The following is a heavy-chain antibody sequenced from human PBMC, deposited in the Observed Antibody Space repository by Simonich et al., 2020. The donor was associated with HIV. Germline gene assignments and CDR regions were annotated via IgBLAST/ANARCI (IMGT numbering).Heavy chain of an antibody. CDR1: GFTFSSYA. J-gene: IGHJ4*02. CDR2: IRGSGGST. Sequence: EVQLLESGGGLVQPGGSLRLSCAASGFTFSSYAMSWVRQAPGKGVEVVSAIRGSGGSTYYADSVKGRFTISRDNSKNTLYLQMNSLRAEDTAVYYCAKDRYYNFWSGYYDYWGQGTLVTVSS. V-gene: IGHV3-23*01. CDR3: AKDRYYNFWSGYYDY. D-gene: IGHD3-3*01.